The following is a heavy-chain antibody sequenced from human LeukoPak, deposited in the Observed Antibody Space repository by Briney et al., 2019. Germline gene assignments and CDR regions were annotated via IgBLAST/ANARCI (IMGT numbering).Heavy chain of an antibody. CDR2: IYSGGST. V-gene: IGHV3-53*01. Sequence: GGSLRLSCAASGFTVSSNYMSWVRQAPGKGLEWVSVIYSGGSTYYADSVKGRFTISRDNSKNTLYLQMNSLRAEDTAVYYCAKEDDYYDSSGYDYWGQGTLVTVSS. CDR1: GFTVSSNY. D-gene: IGHD3-22*01. CDR3: AKEDDYYDSSGYDY. J-gene: IGHJ4*02.